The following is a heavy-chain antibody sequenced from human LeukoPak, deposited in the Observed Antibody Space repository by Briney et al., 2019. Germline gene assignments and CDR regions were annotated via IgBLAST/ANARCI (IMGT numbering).Heavy chain of an antibody. Sequence: GGSLRLSCAASGFTFSSYSMNWVRQAPGKGLEWVSSISSSSSYIYYADSVKGRFTISRDNSKNTLYLQMNSLRAEDTAVYYCAKDKYDFWSGYYPGDYWGQGTLVTVSS. CDR3: AKDKYDFWSGYYPGDY. V-gene: IGHV3-21*01. CDR2: ISSSSSYI. CDR1: GFTFSSYS. D-gene: IGHD3-3*01. J-gene: IGHJ4*02.